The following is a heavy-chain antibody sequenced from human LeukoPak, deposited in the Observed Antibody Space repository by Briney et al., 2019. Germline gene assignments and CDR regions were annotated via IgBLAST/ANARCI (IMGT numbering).Heavy chain of an antibody. CDR2: IIPIFGTA. CDR3: ARVNLVVVAAIGVGHAFDI. Sequence: SVKVSCKASGGTFSSYAISWVRQAPRQGLEWMGGIIPIFGTANYAQKFQGRVTITADKSTSTAYMELSSLRSEDTAVYYCARVNLVVVAAIGVGHAFDIWGQGTMVTVSS. J-gene: IGHJ3*02. D-gene: IGHD2-15*01. CDR1: GGTFSSYA. V-gene: IGHV1-69*06.